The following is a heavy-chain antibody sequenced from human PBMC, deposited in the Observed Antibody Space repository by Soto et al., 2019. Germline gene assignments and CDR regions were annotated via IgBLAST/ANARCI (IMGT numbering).Heavy chain of an antibody. CDR2: INGDGSTT. CDR1: GFTFNDYW. CDR3: ARGYSSGPES. V-gene: IGHV3-74*01. Sequence: EVQLVESGGGLVQPGGSLRLSCVASGFTFNDYWMHWVRQAPGKGLVWVARINGDGSTTTYADSVQGRFTISRANARNPLYRQLSSLRPEDTALYYCARGYSSGPESWGQGTLVTVSS. D-gene: IGHD6-19*01. J-gene: IGHJ5*02.